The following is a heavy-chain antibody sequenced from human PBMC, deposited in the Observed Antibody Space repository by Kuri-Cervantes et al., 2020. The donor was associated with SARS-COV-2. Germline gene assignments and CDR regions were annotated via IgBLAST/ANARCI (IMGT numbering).Heavy chain of an antibody. D-gene: IGHD3-22*01. Sequence: SGPTLVKPTQTLTLTCTFSGFSLSTSGVGVGWIRQPPGKALEWLVLIYWDDDKRYSPSLKSRLIISKDTSKSQVVLTMTNMDPVDTATYYCARMTETYYYDSSGYYLRRDFDYWGQGTLVTVSS. CDR1: GFSLSTSGVG. V-gene: IGHV2-5*02. CDR2: IYWDDDK. CDR3: ARMTETYYYDSSGYYLRRDFDY. J-gene: IGHJ4*02.